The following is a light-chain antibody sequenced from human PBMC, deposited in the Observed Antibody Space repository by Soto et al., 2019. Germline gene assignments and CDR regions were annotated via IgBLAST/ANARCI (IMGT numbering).Light chain of an antibody. V-gene: IGLV1-44*01. CDR3: AAWDDSLSGLV. Sequence: VVTQPPSTSATPGQRVTISCSGSSSNVGINTVSWYQQVPGTAPRLLIYTNDQRPSGVPGRFSGSKSGTSASLAIGGLQSEDEADYYCAAWDDSLSGLVFGGGTKLTVL. CDR1: SSNVGINT. J-gene: IGLJ3*02. CDR2: TND.